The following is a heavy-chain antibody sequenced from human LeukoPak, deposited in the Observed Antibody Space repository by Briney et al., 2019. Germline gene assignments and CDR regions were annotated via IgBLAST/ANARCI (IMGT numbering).Heavy chain of an antibody. D-gene: IGHD2-15*01. CDR3: ARDLLLDY. Sequence: GGSLRLSCAASGFTFSSYEMNWLRRAPGKGPEWVSYISKGGSTIYYADSVKGRFTISRDNTKNSLYLQMNSLRGEDKAVYYCARDLLLDYWGQGTLVTVSS. J-gene: IGHJ4*02. V-gene: IGHV3-48*03. CDR2: ISKGGSTI. CDR1: GFTFSSYE.